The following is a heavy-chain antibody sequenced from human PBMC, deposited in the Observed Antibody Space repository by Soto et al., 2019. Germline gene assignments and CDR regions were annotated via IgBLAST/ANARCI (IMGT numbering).Heavy chain of an antibody. CDR3: ARVFGFGGMDV. CDR2: IYYYGST. Sequence: SETLSLTWTVSGGSISSGVYYWSWIRQHPGKGLEWIGYIYYYGSTYYNPSLKSRVTISVDTSKNQFSLRLSSVTAADTAVYYCARVFGFGGMDVWGQGTTVTVSS. CDR1: GGSISSGVYY. D-gene: IGHD3-10*01. V-gene: IGHV4-31*02. J-gene: IGHJ6*02.